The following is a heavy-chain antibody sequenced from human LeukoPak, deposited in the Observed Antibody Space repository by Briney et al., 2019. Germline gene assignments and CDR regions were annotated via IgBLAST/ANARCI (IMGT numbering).Heavy chain of an antibody. Sequence: GASVKVSCKASGYTFTSYDINWVRQATGQGLEWMGWMNPDSGNTGYAQKFQGRVTITRNTSISTAYMELSSLRSEDTAVYYCARGMDSYGYDYWGQGTLVTVSS. D-gene: IGHD5-18*01. J-gene: IGHJ4*02. V-gene: IGHV1-8*03. CDR3: ARGMDSYGYDY. CDR2: MNPDSGNT. CDR1: GYTFTSYD.